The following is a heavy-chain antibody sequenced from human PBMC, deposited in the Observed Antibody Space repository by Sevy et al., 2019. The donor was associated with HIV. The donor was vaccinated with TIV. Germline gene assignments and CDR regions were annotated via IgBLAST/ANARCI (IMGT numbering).Heavy chain of an antibody. CDR2: INLDGSEK. Sequence: GGSLRLSCAASGFTFNTYWMSWVRQSPEKGLEWVANINLDGSEKFYGDSVKGRFTVSRDNTKNLLFLQMNGLRGEDTAMYFCARNNAGGNPWVHWGQGTLVTVSS. CDR1: GFTFNTYW. D-gene: IGHD1-1*01. CDR3: ARNNAGGNPWVH. J-gene: IGHJ4*02. V-gene: IGHV3-7*01.